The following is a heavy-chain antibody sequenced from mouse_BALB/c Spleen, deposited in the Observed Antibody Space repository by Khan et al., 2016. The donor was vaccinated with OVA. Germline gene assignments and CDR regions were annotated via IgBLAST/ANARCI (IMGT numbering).Heavy chain of an antibody. V-gene: IGHV1-5*01. CDR3: TRGGYGSFAY. J-gene: IGHJ3*01. CDR1: GYSFTSFW. Sequence: VQLQQSGTVLARPGASVKMSCKASGYSFTSFWMHWVKQRPGQGLEWIGGIFPGNSDTSYNQKFKGKAKLNAVTSASTAYMELSSLTNEDSACYYCTRGGYGSFAYWGQGTLVTVSA. CDR2: IFPGNSDT. D-gene: IGHD1-2*01.